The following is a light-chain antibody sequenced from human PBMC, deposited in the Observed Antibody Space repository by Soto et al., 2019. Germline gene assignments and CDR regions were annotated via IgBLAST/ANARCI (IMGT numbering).Light chain of an antibody. J-gene: IGKJ1*01. CDR3: QQFAISTT. CDR2: DAS. V-gene: IGKV1-5*01. CDR1: HNIERW. Sequence: IQMTQSPSNLSTSVGDRVTITCRASHNIERWMAWYQQKPGKAPSLLIFDASTLHSGVPSRFSGSGSGTDFTLTISSLQPDDFATYYCQQFAISTTFGQGTKVDNK.